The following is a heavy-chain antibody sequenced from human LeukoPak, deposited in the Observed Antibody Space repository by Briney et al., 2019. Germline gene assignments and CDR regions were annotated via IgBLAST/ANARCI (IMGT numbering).Heavy chain of an antibody. D-gene: IGHD1-1*01. CDR2: IYSGGST. CDR1: GLTVSSNY. CDR3: AREVTGTTGWFDP. Sequence: GGSLRLSCAVSGLTVSSNYMTWVRQAPGRGLEWISVIYSGGSTYYADSVKGRFTISRDNSKNTLYLQMNSLRAEDTAVYYCAREVTGTTGWFDPWGQGTLVTVSS. J-gene: IGHJ5*02. V-gene: IGHV3-53*01.